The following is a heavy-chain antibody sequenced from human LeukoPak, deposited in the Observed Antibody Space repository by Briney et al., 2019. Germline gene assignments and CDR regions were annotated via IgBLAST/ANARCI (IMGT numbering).Heavy chain of an antibody. CDR2: IYYSGST. J-gene: IGHJ1*01. CDR3: ARPVAGTSAEYFQH. CDR1: GGSISSSSYY. D-gene: IGHD6-19*01. V-gene: IGHV4-39*01. Sequence: SDTLSLTCTVSGGSISSSSYYWAWFRRPPGKGLVCIGSIYYSGSTCYNPSLKSRVTISVDTSKNEFSLKLSSVTAADTAVYYCARPVAGTSAEYFQHWGQGTLVTVSS.